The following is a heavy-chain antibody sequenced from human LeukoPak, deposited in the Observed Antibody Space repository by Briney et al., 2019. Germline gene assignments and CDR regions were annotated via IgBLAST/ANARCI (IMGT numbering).Heavy chain of an antibody. CDR2: ISWDGGST. CDR3: AKESTSSYYMDV. J-gene: IGHJ6*03. CDR1: GFTFDDYA. Sequence: GGSLRLSGAASGFTFDDYAMHWFRQAPGKGLEWGSLISWDGGSTYYADSVKVRFTISGDNSKNSLYLQMNSLRAEDTALYYCAKESTSSYYMDVWGKGTTVTVSS. V-gene: IGHV3-43D*04. D-gene: IGHD5/OR15-5a*01.